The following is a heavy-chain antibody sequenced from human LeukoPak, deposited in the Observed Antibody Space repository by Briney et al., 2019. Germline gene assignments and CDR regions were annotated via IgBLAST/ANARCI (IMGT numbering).Heavy chain of an antibody. CDR3: ARGLYSGNEALENWFDP. Sequence: SETLSLTCAVYGGSFSGYYWSWIRQPAGKGLEWIGRIYISGSTNYNPSLKSRVTMSVDTSKNQFSLKLSSVTAADTAVYYCARGLYSGNEALENWFDPWGQGTLVTVSS. CDR2: IYISGST. CDR1: GGSFSGYY. D-gene: IGHD4-4*01. J-gene: IGHJ5*02. V-gene: IGHV4-59*10.